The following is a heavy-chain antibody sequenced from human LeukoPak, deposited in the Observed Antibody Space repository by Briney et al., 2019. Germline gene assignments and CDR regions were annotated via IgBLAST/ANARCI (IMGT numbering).Heavy chain of an antibody. CDR1: GYSISSGYY. V-gene: IGHV4-38-2*02. J-gene: IGHJ6*03. D-gene: IGHD6-13*01. CDR3: ARGIIAAAGTYYYYMDV. CDR2: IYYSGST. Sequence: PSETLSLTCTVSGYSISSGYYWGWIRQPPGKGLEWIGSIYYSGSTYYNPSLKSRVTISVDTSKNQFSLKLSSVTAADTAVYYCARGIIAAAGTYYYYMDVWGKGTTVTVSS.